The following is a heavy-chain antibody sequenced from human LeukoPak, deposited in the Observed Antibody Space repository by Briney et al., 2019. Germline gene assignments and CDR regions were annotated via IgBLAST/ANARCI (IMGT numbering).Heavy chain of an antibody. Sequence: GGSLRLSCAASGFTFSSYAMHWVRQAPGKGLEWVAVISYDGSNKYYADSVKGRFTISRDNSKNTLYLQMNSLRAEDTAVYYCAREAVAGTGYFQHWGQGTLVTVSS. D-gene: IGHD6-19*01. J-gene: IGHJ1*01. V-gene: IGHV3-30-3*01. CDR2: ISYDGSNK. CDR1: GFTFSSYA. CDR3: AREAVAGTGYFQH.